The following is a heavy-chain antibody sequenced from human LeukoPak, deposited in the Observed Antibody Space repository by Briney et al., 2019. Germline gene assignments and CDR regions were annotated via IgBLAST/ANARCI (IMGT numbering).Heavy chain of an antibody. CDR2: ISGSGGST. J-gene: IGHJ6*03. V-gene: IGHV3-23*01. CDR3: ARYTALYGSGSSINPHYYYYYMDV. CDR1: GFTFSSYA. D-gene: IGHD3-10*01. Sequence: PGGSLRLSCAASGFTFSSYAMSWVRQAPGKGLEWVSAISGSGGSTYYADSVKGRFTISRDNAKNSLYLQMNSLRAEDTAVYYCARYTALYGSGSSINPHYYYYYMDVWGKGTTVTISS.